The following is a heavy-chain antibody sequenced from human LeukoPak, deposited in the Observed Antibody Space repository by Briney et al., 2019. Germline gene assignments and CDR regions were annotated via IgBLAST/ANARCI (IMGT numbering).Heavy chain of an antibody. CDR3: AKKGYYDGSGYYMYYFDH. D-gene: IGHD3-22*01. CDR1: GLTFRTYW. CDR2: ISGSGGTA. J-gene: IGHJ4*02. V-gene: IGHV3-23*01. Sequence: GGSLRLSCAASGLTFRTYWMNWVRQAPGKGLEWVSAISGSGGTAYYADSVKGRFTISRDNSKNTLYLQMNSLRAEDTAVYYCAKKGYYDGSGYYMYYFDHWGQGTLVTVSS.